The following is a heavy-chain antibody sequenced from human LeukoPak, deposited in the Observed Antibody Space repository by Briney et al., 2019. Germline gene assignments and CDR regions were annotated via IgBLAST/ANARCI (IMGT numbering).Heavy chain of an antibody. V-gene: IGHV3-7*01. CDR3: ARSTSSGQTKYAFDI. CDR2: IKQDGSEK. Sequence: PGGSLRLSCAASGFTFSSYWMSWVRQAPGKGLEWVANIKQDGSEKYYVDSVKGRFTISRDNAKNSLYLQMNGLRAEDTAVYYCARSTSSGQTKYAFDIWGQGTMVTVSS. D-gene: IGHD6-19*01. J-gene: IGHJ3*02. CDR1: GFTFSSYW.